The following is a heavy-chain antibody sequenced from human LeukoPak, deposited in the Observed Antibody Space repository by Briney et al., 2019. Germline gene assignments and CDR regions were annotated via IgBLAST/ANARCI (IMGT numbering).Heavy chain of an antibody. CDR1: GGTFSSYA. V-gene: IGHV1-69*05. J-gene: IGHJ6*03. D-gene: IGHD4-17*01. Sequence: SVKVACKASGGTFSSYAISWVRQAPGQGLEWMGGIIPIFGTANYTQKFQGRVTITTDESTSTAYMELSSLRSEDTAVYYCARAHTSTVTWYYYYYYMDVWGKGTTVTVS. CDR3: ARAHTSTVTWYYYYYYMDV. CDR2: IIPIFGTA.